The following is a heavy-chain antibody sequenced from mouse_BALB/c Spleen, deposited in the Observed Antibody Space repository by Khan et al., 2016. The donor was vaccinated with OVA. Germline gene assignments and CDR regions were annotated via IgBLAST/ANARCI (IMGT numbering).Heavy chain of an antibody. J-gene: IGHJ3*01. CDR3: VRDGAYHRNDGWFAY. Sequence: VQLQESGAELARPGASVKMSCKASGYTFTSYTIHWIKKRPGQGLEWIGYINPSNGYTNYNQKFKDKATLPTDTSSTTAYLQLSSLTSDDSAVYNCVRDGAYHRNDGWFAYWGKGTLVTGSA. D-gene: IGHD2-14*01. CDR2: INPSNGYT. CDR1: GYTFTSYT. V-gene: IGHV1-4*01.